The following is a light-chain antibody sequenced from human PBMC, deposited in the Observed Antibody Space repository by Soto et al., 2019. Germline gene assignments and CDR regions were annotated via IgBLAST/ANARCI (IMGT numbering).Light chain of an antibody. CDR3: QHMRT. V-gene: IGKV1-5*01. CDR1: QNINNW. J-gene: IGKJ1*01. Sequence: QMTQSPSTLSASIGDRVTITCRASQNINNWIVWYQQKPGKAPKFLIYDASTLESGVPSRFSGSGFGTEFSLTLSSLQPDDFGSYYCQHMRTFGQGTKVDIK. CDR2: DAS.